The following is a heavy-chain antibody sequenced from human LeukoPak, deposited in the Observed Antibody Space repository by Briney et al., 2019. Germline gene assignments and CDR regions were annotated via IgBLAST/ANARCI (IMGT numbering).Heavy chain of an antibody. CDR1: GGSFSGYY. Sequence: SETLSLTXAVYGGSFSGYYWSWIRQAPGKGLEWLGEINHSGSTNYNPSLKSRVTISVDTSKNQFSLKLSSVTAADTAVYYCARGHGYCSGGSCYYYYYMDVWGKGTTVTVSS. J-gene: IGHJ6*03. D-gene: IGHD2-15*01. CDR3: ARGHGYCSGGSCYYYYYMDV. CDR2: INHSGST. V-gene: IGHV4-34*01.